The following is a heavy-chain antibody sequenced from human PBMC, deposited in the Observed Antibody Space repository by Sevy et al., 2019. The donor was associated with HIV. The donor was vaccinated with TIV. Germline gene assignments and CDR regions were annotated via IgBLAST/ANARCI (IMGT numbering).Heavy chain of an antibody. Sequence: GGSLRVSCAATGFTFSQYGMEWVRQAPGKGLEWVTFIRYDGSTKYYADSVKGRFTISRDNSKNMLYLQMNSLRPEDTAPYSCAKHRDTVAAAAYLDHRGQGTLVTVSS. CDR3: AKHRDTVAAAAYLDH. CDR1: GFTFSQYG. D-gene: IGHD6-13*01. CDR2: IRYDGSTK. J-gene: IGHJ4*02. V-gene: IGHV3-30*02.